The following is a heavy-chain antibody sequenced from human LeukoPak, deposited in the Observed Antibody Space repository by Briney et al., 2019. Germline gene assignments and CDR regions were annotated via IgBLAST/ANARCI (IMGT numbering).Heavy chain of an antibody. J-gene: IGHJ4*02. CDR2: ISYDGSNT. D-gene: IGHD3-22*01. Sequence: GGSLRLSCAASGFTFSNYGMHWVRQAPGKGLEWVAIISYDGSNTYYADSVKGRFTISRDNSKDTLYLQMNSLRAEDTAVYYCARGPDSSGSYFDYWGQGTLVTVSS. V-gene: IGHV3-30*03. CDR1: GFTFSNYG. CDR3: ARGPDSSGSYFDY.